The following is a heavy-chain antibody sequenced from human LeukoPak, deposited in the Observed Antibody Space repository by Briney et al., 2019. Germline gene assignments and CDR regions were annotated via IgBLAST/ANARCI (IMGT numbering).Heavy chain of an antibody. CDR2: ISSSSSYI. Sequence: GGSLRLSCAASGFTFNAYSMGWVRQAPGKGLEWVSSISSSSSYIYYADSVKGRFTISRDNAKNSLYLQMNSLRAEDTAVYYCARFGAATPYYYYMDVWGKGTTVTVSS. D-gene: IGHD3-10*01. J-gene: IGHJ6*03. V-gene: IGHV3-21*01. CDR3: ARFGAATPYYYYMDV. CDR1: GFTFNAYS.